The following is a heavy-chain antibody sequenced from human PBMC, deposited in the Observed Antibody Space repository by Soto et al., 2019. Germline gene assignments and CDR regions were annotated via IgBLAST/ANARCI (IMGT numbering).Heavy chain of an antibody. Sequence: XGTLSLTCTVSGDSLSRFYWSWIRQTPGKGLEWIGYVYSNGATNHNPSLQSRVTISIDTSKNQFSLKLTSVTAADTAVYYCARDTLAGLDPWGQGILVTVSS. CDR2: VYSNGAT. J-gene: IGHJ5*02. CDR3: ARDTLAGLDP. V-gene: IGHV4-59*01. CDR1: GDSLSRFY.